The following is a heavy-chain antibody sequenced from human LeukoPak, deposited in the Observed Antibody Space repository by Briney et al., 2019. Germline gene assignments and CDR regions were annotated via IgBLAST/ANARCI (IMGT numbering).Heavy chain of an antibody. V-gene: IGHV2-70*17. D-gene: IGHD2-15*01. CDR1: GFSLRTPAMC. CDR3: ARMTPDSPSFDY. J-gene: IGHJ4*02. CDR2: IDWDDDK. Sequence: SGPALLKPTPTLTLTCTFSGFSLRTPAMCVTWIRPPPGKALEWLARIDWDDDKFYSPSLRTRLTISKDTPKNQVVLRMTNMDPVDTGTYYCARMTPDSPSFDYWGQGALITVSS.